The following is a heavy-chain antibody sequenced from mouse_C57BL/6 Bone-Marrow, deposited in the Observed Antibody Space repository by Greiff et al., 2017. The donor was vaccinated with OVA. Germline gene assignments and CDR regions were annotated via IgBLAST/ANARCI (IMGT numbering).Heavy chain of an antibody. CDR2: IWSGGST. Sequence: VQLQQSGPGLVQPSQRLSITCTVSGFSLTSYGVHWVRQSPGKGLEWLGVIWSGGSTDYNAAFISRLSISKDNSKSQVFFKMNSLQADDTAIYYCARKGDFAWFAYWGQGTLVTVSA. CDR3: ARKGDFAWFAY. V-gene: IGHV2-2*01. J-gene: IGHJ3*01. CDR1: GFSLTSYG.